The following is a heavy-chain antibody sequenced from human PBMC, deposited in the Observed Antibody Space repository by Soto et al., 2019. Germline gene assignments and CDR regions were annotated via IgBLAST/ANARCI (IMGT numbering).Heavy chain of an antibody. CDR3: ARDIGLLGTFDY. V-gene: IGHV3-66*01. D-gene: IGHD3-16*01. CDR1: GFTVSSTY. J-gene: IGHJ4*02. Sequence: EVQLVESGGGLVQPGGSLRLSCVASGFTVSSTYMHWVRQAPGKGLEWVSLIYSGGSTYYTDSVKGRFTISRDNSKNTLYLQMNSLRAEDTAVYYCARDIGLLGTFDYWGQGTLVTVSS. CDR2: IYSGGST.